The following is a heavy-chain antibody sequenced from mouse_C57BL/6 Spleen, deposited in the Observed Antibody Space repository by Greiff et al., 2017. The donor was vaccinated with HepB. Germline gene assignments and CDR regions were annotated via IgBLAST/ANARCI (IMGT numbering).Heavy chain of an antibody. Sequence: QVHVKQSGAELVRPGASVKLSCKASGYTFTDYYINWVKQRPGQGLEWIARIYPGSGNTYYNEKFKGKATLTAEKSSSTAYMQLSSLTSEDSAVYICASDDYDGGYAMDYWGQGTSVTVSS. CDR2: IYPGSGNT. D-gene: IGHD2-4*01. J-gene: IGHJ4*01. CDR1: GYTFTDYY. CDR3: ASDDYDGGYAMDY. V-gene: IGHV1-76*01.